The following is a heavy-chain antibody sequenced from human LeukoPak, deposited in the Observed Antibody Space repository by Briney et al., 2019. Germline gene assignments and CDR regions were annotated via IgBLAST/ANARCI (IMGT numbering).Heavy chain of an antibody. CDR1: AFTFSTYA. D-gene: IGHD3-10*01. J-gene: IGHJ3*02. Sequence: GGSLRLSCAASAFTFSTYAMSWVRQAPGKGLEWVSDISGSGGSIYYADSVKGRFTISRDNSKNTLYLQMNSLRAEDTAVYYCARDPRRITMVRGGDAFDIWGQGTMVTVSS. CDR2: ISGSGGSI. CDR3: ARDPRRITMVRGGDAFDI. V-gene: IGHV3-23*01.